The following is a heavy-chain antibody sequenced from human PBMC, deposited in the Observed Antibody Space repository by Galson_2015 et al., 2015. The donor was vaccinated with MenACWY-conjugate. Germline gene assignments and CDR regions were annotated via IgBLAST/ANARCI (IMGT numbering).Heavy chain of an antibody. CDR3: AKDGLHYGSGSYYNPRPYYYYGMDV. D-gene: IGHD3-10*01. CDR2: ISYDGSNK. Sequence: SLRLSCAASGFTFSSYGMHWVRQAPGKGLEWVAVISYDGSNKYYADSVKGRFTISRDNSKNTLYLQINSLRAEDTAVYYCAKDGLHYGSGSYYNPRPYYYYGMDVWGQGTTVTVSS. V-gene: IGHV3-30*18. CDR1: GFTFSSYG. J-gene: IGHJ6*02.